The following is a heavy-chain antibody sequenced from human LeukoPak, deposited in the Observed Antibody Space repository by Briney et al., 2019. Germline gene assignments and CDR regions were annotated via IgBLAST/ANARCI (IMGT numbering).Heavy chain of an antibody. CDR3: ARDGQQLAYNWFDP. CDR2: IYHSGST. Sequence: PSETLSLTCTVSGYSISSGYYWGWIRQPPGKGLEWIGSIYHSGSTYYNPSLKSRVTISVDTSKNQFSLRLSSVTAADTAVYYCARDGQQLAYNWFDPWGQGTLVTVSS. J-gene: IGHJ5*02. D-gene: IGHD6-13*01. V-gene: IGHV4-38-2*02. CDR1: GYSISSGYY.